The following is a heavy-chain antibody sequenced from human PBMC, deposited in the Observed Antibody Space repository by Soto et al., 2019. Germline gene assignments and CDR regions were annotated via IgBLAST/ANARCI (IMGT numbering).Heavy chain of an antibody. CDR3: ARVRYSSSWYGGYV. V-gene: IGHV3-21*01. J-gene: IGHJ6*02. CDR1: GFTFISYS. CDR2: ISSSSSYI. D-gene: IGHD6-13*01. Sequence: GGSLRLSCAASGFTFISYSMNWVRQAPGKGLEWVSSISSSSSYIYYADSVKGRFTISRDNAKNSLYLQMNSLRAEDTAVYYCARVRYSSSWYGGYVWGQGTTVTVSS.